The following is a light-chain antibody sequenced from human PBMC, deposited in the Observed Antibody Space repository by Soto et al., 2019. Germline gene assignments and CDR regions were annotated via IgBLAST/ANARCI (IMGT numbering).Light chain of an antibody. CDR1: QGIRSA. Sequence: AIQLTQSPSSLSASVGDRVTVTSRASQGIRSALGWYQQKPGKVPKLLIYAASTLQSGVPSRFSGSGSGTDFTLTISSLQPEDFATYYCLLDFSYFWAFGQGTKVDSK. J-gene: IGKJ1*01. CDR3: LLDFSYFWA. CDR2: AAS. V-gene: IGKV1-6*01.